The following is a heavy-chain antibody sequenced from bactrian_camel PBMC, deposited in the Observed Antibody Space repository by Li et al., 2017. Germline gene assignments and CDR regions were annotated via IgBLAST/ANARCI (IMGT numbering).Heavy chain of an antibody. CDR1: GFAFSNSW. V-gene: IGHV3S1*01. J-gene: IGHJ4*01. CDR3: VTAVADY. Sequence: VQLVESGGGLVQTGGSLRLSCAASGFAFSNSWMFWVRQAPGKGLQTISALNKDSDIIQYNDSVKGRFTTSRDNAKKTLYLQMNDLKPEDTAVYFCVTAVADYWGQGTQVTVS. CDR2: LNKDSDII.